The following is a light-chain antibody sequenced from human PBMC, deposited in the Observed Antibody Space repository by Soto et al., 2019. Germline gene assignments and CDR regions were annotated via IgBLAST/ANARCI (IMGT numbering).Light chain of an antibody. V-gene: IGKV1-39*01. CDR3: QQLNSYLIT. Sequence: DIQMTQSPSSLSASVGDRVTITCRASQSISSYLNWYQQKPGKAPKLLIYAASSLQSGVPSRFSGSGSGTDFTLTISSLQSEDFAVYYCQQLNSYLITFGQGTRLEIK. J-gene: IGKJ5*01. CDR2: AAS. CDR1: QSISSY.